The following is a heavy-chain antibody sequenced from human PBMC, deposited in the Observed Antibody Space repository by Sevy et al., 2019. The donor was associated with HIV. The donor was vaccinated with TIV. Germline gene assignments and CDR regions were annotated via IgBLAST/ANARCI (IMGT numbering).Heavy chain of an antibody. CDR3: AKGLVVPAAIRSGRYYGMDV. D-gene: IGHD2-2*01. CDR1: GFTFSSYA. J-gene: IGHJ6*02. V-gene: IGHV3-23*01. Sequence: GGSLRLSCAASGFTFSSYAMSWVRQAPGKGLEWVSAISGSGGSTYYADSVKGRYTISRDNSKNTLYRQMNSLRAEDTAVYYGAKGLVVPAAIRSGRYYGMDVWGQGTTVTVSS. CDR2: ISGSGGST.